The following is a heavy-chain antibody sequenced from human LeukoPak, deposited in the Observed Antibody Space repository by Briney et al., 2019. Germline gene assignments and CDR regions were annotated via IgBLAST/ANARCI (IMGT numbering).Heavy chain of an antibody. D-gene: IGHD4-17*01. V-gene: IGHV3-30*18. J-gene: IGHJ4*02. Sequence: GGSLRLSCAASGFTFSSYSMQWVRQTPGKGLEWGGIMSNSGENTFYGEAVKGRFTISRDNSQNTLYLQMNSLRPEDTAVYYCAKGGASVTRYVDYWGQGTLVTVSS. CDR3: AKGGASVTRYVDY. CDR2: MSNSGENT. CDR1: GFTFSSYS.